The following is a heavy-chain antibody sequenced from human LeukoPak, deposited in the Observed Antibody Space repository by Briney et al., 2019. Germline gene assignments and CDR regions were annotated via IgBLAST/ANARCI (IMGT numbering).Heavy chain of an antibody. V-gene: IGHV1-8*01. CDR1: GYTFTSYD. CDR2: MNPNSGNT. J-gene: IGHJ3*02. D-gene: IGHD5-18*01. Sequence: ASVKVSCKASGYTFTSYDINWVRQATGQGLEWMGWMNPNSGNTGYAQKFQGRVTMTRNTSISTAYMELSSLRSEDTAVYYCARHPYSYGTNAFDIWAKGQWSPSLQ. CDR3: ARHPYSYGTNAFDI.